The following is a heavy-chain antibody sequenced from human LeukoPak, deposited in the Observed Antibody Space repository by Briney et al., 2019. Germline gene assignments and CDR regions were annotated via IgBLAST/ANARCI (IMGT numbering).Heavy chain of an antibody. CDR1: GGSISSFY. V-gene: IGHV4-59*08. J-gene: IGHJ4*02. CDR3: ASLTYNWNIFDY. CDR2: IYCSGST. D-gene: IGHD1/OR15-1a*01. Sequence: SGTLSLTCTVSGGSISSFYWSWVRQPPGTGLGGIGDIYCSGSTNYNPSLKRRVTISVDTSKNQYSLKRSAVTAADTAVYYCASLTYNWNIFDYWGQGTLVTVSS.